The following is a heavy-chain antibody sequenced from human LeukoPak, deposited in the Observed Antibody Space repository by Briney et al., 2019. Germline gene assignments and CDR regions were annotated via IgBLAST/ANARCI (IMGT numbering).Heavy chain of an antibody. Sequence: PGGSLRLSCAASGFTVSSNYMSWVRQAPGKGLEWVSVIYSGGSTYYADSVKGRFTISRDNSKNTLYLQMNSLRAEDTAVYYCAGDSSGWYGHDAFDIWGQGTMVTVSS. CDR2: IYSGGST. CDR3: AGDSSGWYGHDAFDI. CDR1: GFTVSSNY. D-gene: IGHD6-19*01. J-gene: IGHJ3*02. V-gene: IGHV3-53*01.